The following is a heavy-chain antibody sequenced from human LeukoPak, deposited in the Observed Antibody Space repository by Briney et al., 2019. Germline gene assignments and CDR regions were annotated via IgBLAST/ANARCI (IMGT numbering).Heavy chain of an antibody. Sequence: QPGGSLRLSCAASGFTFSSYDMHWVRQATGKGLEWVSAIGIAGDTYYSGSVKGRFTISRENAKNFLYFQMNSLRAGDTAVYYCARGNILTGYDCWGQGTLVTVSS. J-gene: IGHJ4*02. CDR1: GFTFSSYD. V-gene: IGHV3-13*04. CDR3: ARGNILTGYDC. CDR2: IGIAGDT. D-gene: IGHD3-9*01.